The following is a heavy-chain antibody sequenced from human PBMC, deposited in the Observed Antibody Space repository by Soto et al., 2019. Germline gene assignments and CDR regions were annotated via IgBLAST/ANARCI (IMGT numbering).Heavy chain of an antibody. V-gene: IGHV4-34*01. Sequence: PSETLSLTCAVYGWSFSGYYWSWIRQPPGKGLEWIGEINHSGSTNYNPSLKSRVTISVDTSKNQFSLKLSSVTAADTAVYYCASSEPVTTIFGVVIPITYYYYGMDVWGQGTTVTVSS. D-gene: IGHD3-3*01. CDR2: INHSGST. J-gene: IGHJ6*02. CDR3: ASSEPVTTIFGVVIPITYYYYGMDV. CDR1: GWSFSGYY.